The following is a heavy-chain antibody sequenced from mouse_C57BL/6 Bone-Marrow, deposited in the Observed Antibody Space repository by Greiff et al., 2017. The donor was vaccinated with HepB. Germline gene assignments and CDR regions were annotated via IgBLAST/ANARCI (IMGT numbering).Heavy chain of an antibody. D-gene: IGHD1-1*01. V-gene: IGHV1-55*01. CDR1: GYTFTSYW. CDR2: IYPGSGST. Sequence: QVQLKQPGAELVKPGASVKMSCKASGYTFTSYWITWVKQRPGQGLEWIGDIYPGSGSTNYNEKFKSKATLTVDTSSSTAYMQLSSLTSEDSAVYYCGRYGSSCYYYAMDYWGQGTSVTVSS. CDR3: GRYGSSCYYYAMDY. J-gene: IGHJ4*01.